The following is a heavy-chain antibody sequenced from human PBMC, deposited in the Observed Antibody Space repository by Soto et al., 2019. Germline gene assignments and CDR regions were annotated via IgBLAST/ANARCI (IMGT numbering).Heavy chain of an antibody. CDR3: ARLGGGSYNWFDP. J-gene: IGHJ5*02. Sequence: SVKGSCKASGGTLSSYAISWVRQAPGQGLEWMGGIIPIFGTANYAQKFQGRVTITADESTSTAYMELSSLRSEDTAVYYCARLGGGSYNWFDPWGQGTLVTVSS. V-gene: IGHV1-69*13. CDR2: IIPIFGTA. D-gene: IGHD2-15*01. CDR1: GGTLSSYA.